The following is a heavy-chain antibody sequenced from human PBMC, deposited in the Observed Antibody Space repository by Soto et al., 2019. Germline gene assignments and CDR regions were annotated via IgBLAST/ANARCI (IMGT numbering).Heavy chain of an antibody. Sequence: GGSLRLSCAASGFTVSSNYMSWVRPAPGKGLEWVSVIYSGGSTYYADSVKGRFTISRHNSKNTLYLQMNSLRAEDTAVYYCARGYRLQLYYYYYMEVWGKGTTVTVSS. V-gene: IGHV3-53*04. J-gene: IGHJ6*03. D-gene: IGHD5-18*01. CDR2: IYSGGST. CDR1: GFTVSSNY. CDR3: ARGYRLQLYYYYYMEV.